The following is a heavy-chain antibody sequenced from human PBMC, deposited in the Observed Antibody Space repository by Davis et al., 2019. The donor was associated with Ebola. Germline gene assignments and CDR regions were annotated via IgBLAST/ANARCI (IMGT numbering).Heavy chain of an antibody. Sequence: GESLKISCAASGFTFSSYEMNWVRQASGKGLEWVGRIRSKANSYATAYAASVKGRFTISRDDSKNTAYLQMNSLKTEDTAVYYCTSSGDYGDYWGQGTLVTVSS. CDR3: TSSGDYGDY. D-gene: IGHD3-10*01. CDR2: IRSKANSYAT. V-gene: IGHV3-73*01. J-gene: IGHJ4*02. CDR1: GFTFSSYE.